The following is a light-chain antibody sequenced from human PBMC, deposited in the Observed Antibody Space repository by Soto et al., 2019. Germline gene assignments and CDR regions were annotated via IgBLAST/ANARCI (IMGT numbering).Light chain of an antibody. CDR1: SSDVGTYNY. CDR3: TSYTRDTALV. Sequence: SVLTQPASVSGSPGQSITISCTGTSSDVGTYNYVSWYQRHPGKAPKLIIYEVSNRPSGVSNRFSGSKSGSTASLTISGLQAEDEADYHCTSYTRDTALVFGTGTKVTVL. V-gene: IGLV2-14*01. CDR2: EVS. J-gene: IGLJ1*01.